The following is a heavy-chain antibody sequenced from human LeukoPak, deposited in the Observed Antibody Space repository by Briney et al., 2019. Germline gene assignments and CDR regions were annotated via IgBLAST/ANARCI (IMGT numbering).Heavy chain of an antibody. Sequence: GRSLRLSCAASGFTFDDYAMHWVRHTPGKGLEYVTGISWNSGSIVYVDSVKGRFTISRDNAKNSLYLQMNSLRAEDTAFYYCTKGAPQASSSWPFDYWGQGTLVTVSS. J-gene: IGHJ4*02. CDR2: ISWNSGSI. CDR1: GFTFDDYA. D-gene: IGHD6-13*01. V-gene: IGHV3-9*01. CDR3: TKGAPQASSSWPFDY.